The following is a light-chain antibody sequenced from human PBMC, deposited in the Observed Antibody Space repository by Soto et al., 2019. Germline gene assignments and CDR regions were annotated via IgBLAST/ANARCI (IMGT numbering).Light chain of an antibody. Sequence: EIVMTQSPATLSVSPGERATLSCRASQSVSSNLAWYQQKPGQAPRLLIYGASTRATGIPARFSGSGSGTEFTLTISSLQSADFAVYYCQQYNNWPLTFGGWTKVEIK. CDR2: GAS. J-gene: IGKJ4*01. V-gene: IGKV3-15*01. CDR1: QSVSSN. CDR3: QQYNNWPLT.